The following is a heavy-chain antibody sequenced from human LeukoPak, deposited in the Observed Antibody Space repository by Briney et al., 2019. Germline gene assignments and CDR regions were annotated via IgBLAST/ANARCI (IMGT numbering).Heavy chain of an antibody. CDR2: MNPSSGVT. J-gene: IGHJ4*02. CDR3: ASRAASVTLGY. V-gene: IGHV1-2*06. D-gene: IGHD2-15*01. Sequence: ASVRISCKASGYTFSGYQVHWLRQAPGQGLEWMGRMNPSSGVTNYAQKFQGRVTMTRDTSINTAYLNLSALKSDDTAVYYCASRAASVTLGYWGQGTLVTVSS. CDR1: GYTFSGYQ.